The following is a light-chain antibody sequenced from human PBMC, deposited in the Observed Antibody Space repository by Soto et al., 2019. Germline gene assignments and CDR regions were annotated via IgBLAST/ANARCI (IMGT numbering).Light chain of an antibody. CDR1: SSDVGGYNY. CDR2: DVA. Sequence: QSALTQPRSVSGSPGQSVTVSCTGSSSDVGGYNYVSWYQQHPGKAPKLLISDVANRASGVPDRFSGSKSGNTASLTISGLQPDVEAEYFCCSYAGSYTLIFGGGTKLTVL. CDR3: CSYAGSYTLI. V-gene: IGLV2-11*01. J-gene: IGLJ2*01.